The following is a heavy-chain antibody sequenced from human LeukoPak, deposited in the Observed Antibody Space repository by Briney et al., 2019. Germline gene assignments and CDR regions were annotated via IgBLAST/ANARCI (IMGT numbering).Heavy chain of an antibody. D-gene: IGHD3-10*01. J-gene: IGHJ4*02. CDR3: ARGKGYGSGSYYNGCAY. CDR2: ISSSGSTI. Sequence: GGSLRLSCAASGFTFSSYEMNWVRQAPGKGLEWVSYISSSGSTIYYADSVKGRFTISRDNAKNSLYLQMNSLRAEDTAVYYCARGKGYGSGSYYNGCAYWGQGTLVTASS. V-gene: IGHV3-48*03. CDR1: GFTFSSYE.